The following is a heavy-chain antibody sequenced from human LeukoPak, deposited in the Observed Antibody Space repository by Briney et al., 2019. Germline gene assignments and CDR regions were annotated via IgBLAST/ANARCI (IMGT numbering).Heavy chain of an antibody. CDR2: IIPIFGTA. V-gene: IGHV1-69*06. J-gene: IGHJ4*02. D-gene: IGHD5-18*01. Sequence: SVKVSCKASGGTFSSYAISWVRQAPGQGLEWMGGIIPIFGTANYAQKFQGRVTITADKSTSTAYMELSSLRSEDTAVYYCARHTATRRYYFDYWGQGTLVTVSS. CDR3: ARHTATRRYYFDY. CDR1: GGTFSSYA.